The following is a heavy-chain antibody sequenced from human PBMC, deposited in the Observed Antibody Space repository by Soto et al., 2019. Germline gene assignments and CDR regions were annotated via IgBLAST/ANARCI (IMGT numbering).Heavy chain of an antibody. CDR3: AGSSWSENGMAV. V-gene: IGHV3-30*19. Sequence: GGSLRLSCAASGFTFSSYGMHWVRQAPGKGLEWVAVISYDGSNKYYADSVKGRFTISRDNSKNTLYLQMNSLRAEDTAVYYCAGSSWSENGMAVWGQGTTVP. CDR1: GFTFSSYG. J-gene: IGHJ6*02. D-gene: IGHD6-13*01. CDR2: ISYDGSNK.